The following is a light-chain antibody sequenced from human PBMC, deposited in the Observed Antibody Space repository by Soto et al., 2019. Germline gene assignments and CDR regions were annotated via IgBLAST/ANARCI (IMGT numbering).Light chain of an antibody. CDR1: QSVSNNY. J-gene: IGKJ1*01. V-gene: IGKV3-20*01. CDR2: GAS. CDR3: QQYGSSGT. Sequence: ETVITQCPATLSVSPGERATLSCRASQSVSNNYLAWYQQKPGQAPRLLIYGASNRATGIPDRFSGSGSGTDFTLTISRLEPEDFAVYYCQQYGSSGTFGQGTKVDI.